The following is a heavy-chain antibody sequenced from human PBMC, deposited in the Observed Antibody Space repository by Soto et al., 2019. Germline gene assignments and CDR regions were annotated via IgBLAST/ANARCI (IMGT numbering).Heavy chain of an antibody. CDR3: AKHDYGENSPFDY. V-gene: IGHV3-23*01. Sequence: GGSLRLSCAASGFTFSSYAMTWVRQAPGKGLEWVSTISSSGDSTYYADSVKGRFSFSRDNSKNTLYLQMSSLKAEDTAVYYCAKHDYGENSPFDYWGQGTLVTVSS. CDR2: ISSSGDST. CDR1: GFTFSSYA. D-gene: IGHD4-17*01. J-gene: IGHJ4*02.